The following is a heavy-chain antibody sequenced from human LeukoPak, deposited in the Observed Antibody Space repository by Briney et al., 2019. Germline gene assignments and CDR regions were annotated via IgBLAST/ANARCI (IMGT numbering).Heavy chain of an antibody. CDR1: GYTFTGYY. CDR2: LSPNSGNT. D-gene: IGHD5-12*01. V-gene: IGHV1-2*02. Sequence: GASVKVSCKASGYTFTGYYMNWVRQAPGQGLEWMGWLSPNSGNTGYAQKFQGRVTMTRDTSISTAYMELSRLRSDDTAVYYCARALNSGYVWGQGTLVTVSS. CDR3: ARALNSGYV. J-gene: IGHJ4*02.